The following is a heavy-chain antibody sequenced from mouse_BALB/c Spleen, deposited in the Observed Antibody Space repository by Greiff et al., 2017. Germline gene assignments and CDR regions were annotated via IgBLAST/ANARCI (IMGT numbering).Heavy chain of an antibody. V-gene: IGHV5-4*02. D-gene: IGHD3-1*01. CDR3: ARAGLTFDY. CDR1: GFTFSDYY. CDR2: ISDGGSYT. J-gene: IGHJ2*01. Sequence: EVKLMESGGGLVKPGGSLKLSCAASGFTFSDYYMYWVRQTPEKRLEWVATISDGGSYTYYPDSVKGRFTISRDNAKNNLYLQMSSLKSEDTAMYYCARAGLTFDYWGQGTTLTVSS.